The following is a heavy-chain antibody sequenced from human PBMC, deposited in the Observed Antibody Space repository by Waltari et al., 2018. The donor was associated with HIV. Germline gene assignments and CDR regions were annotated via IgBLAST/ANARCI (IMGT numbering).Heavy chain of an antibody. CDR3: AEYKSGRRVFDS. D-gene: IGHD3-3*01. Sequence: EVLLVEAGGTLVRTGGSLRLQCAASGLNFKADWRSWVRQAPGKGLEWIGRSKSKTDGEATDYLPPVKDRFIISRNDSEAMVYLQMTGLKADDTGVYYCAEYKSGRRVFDSWGQGTQVSVSS. J-gene: IGHJ4*02. V-gene: IGHV3-15*02. CDR1: GLNFKADW. CDR2: SKSKTDGEAT.